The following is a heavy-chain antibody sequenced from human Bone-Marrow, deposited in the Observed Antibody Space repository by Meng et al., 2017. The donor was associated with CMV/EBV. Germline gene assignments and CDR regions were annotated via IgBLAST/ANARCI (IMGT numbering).Heavy chain of an antibody. CDR2: INSDGSST. D-gene: IGHD2-2*01. V-gene: IGHV3-74*01. CDR3: ARDGDIVVVPAASPSGNYYYGRDV. Sequence: GESLKISCASSGFTFSSYWMHWVRQAPGKGLVWVSRINSDGSSTSYADSVKGRFTISRDNSKNSLYLQMNSLRAEDTAVYYCARDGDIVVVPAASPSGNYYYGRDVWGQGTTVPVSS. CDR1: GFTFSSYW. J-gene: IGHJ6*02.